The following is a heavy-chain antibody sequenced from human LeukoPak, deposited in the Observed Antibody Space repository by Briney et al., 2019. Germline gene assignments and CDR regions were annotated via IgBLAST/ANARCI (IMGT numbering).Heavy chain of an antibody. CDR2: ISPSSGST. J-gene: IGHJ4*02. CDR3: ARASSTAVGILDPYYFDS. Sequence: ASVKVSCMASGYDFTSYYMHWLRQAPGQALEWMAIISPSSGSTSFAQKFQGRLPMTRDTSTSTVYMEWRSLGSEYTAVCYCARASSTAVGILDPYYFDSGGQGTLVTVSS. CDR1: GYDFTSYY. D-gene: IGHD6-19*01. V-gene: IGHV1-46*01.